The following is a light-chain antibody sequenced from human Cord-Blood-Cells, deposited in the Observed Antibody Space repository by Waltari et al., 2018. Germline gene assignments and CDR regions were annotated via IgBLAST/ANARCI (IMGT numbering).Light chain of an antibody. CDR1: QSASSSY. V-gene: IGKV3-20*01. Sequence: DIVLTQSPGTLSVSPGESATLPGRASQSASSSYLAWYQQKPGQAPRLLTFGASSRATGIPDRFSGSGYGTDFTLTISRLEPEDFAVYYCQQYGSSLYSFGQGTKLEI. CDR3: QQYGSSLYS. J-gene: IGKJ2*03. CDR2: GAS.